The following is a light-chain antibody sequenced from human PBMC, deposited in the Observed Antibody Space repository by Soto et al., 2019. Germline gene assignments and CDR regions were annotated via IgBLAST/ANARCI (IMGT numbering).Light chain of an antibody. Sequence: DIQMTQSPSTLSAYVGDRVTITCRASQSITNRLAWYQQKPGEAPKVLIYDASNLESGVPSRFSSRGFGTEFILTISSLQPDDFAMYWCQHYGGMWTFAQGTRVEMK. V-gene: IGKV1-5*01. CDR1: QSITNR. CDR3: QHYGGMWT. J-gene: IGKJ1*01. CDR2: DAS.